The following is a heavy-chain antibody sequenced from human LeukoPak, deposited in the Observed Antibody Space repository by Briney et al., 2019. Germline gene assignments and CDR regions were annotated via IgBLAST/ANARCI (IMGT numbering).Heavy chain of an antibody. J-gene: IGHJ6*04. V-gene: IGHV3-23*01. D-gene: IGHD3-22*01. CDR2: ITASGETT. CDR1: GFTFSIYS. Sequence: GGSLRLSCAASGFTFSIYSMCWVRQAPGKGLEWVSAITASGETTYYADSVKGRFTISKDNSKNTLYLQMNSLRADDTAVYYCAKDWNTYYYDSYDYYDVWGKGTSVTVSS. CDR3: AKDWNTYYYDSYDYYDV.